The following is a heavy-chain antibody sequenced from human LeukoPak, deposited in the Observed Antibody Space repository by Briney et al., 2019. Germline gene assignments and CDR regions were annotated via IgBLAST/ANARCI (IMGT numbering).Heavy chain of an antibody. CDR2: IDTSGNT. CDR1: GGSISSYY. Sequence: SETLSLACTVSGGSISSYYWSWIRQPAGRGLEWIGRIDTSGNTNYKPSLKSRVTMSVDTSKNQFSLKLSSVTAADTAVYYCARVSSSWYQDWYFDLWGRGTLVTVSS. J-gene: IGHJ2*01. D-gene: IGHD6-13*01. V-gene: IGHV4-4*07. CDR3: ARVSSSWYQDWYFDL.